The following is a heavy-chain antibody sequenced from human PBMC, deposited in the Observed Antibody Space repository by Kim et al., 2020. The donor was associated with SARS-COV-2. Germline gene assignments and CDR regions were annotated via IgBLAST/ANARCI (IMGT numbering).Heavy chain of an antibody. CDR2: ISSSSSYI. J-gene: IGHJ6*02. D-gene: IGHD6-13*01. CDR1: GFTFSSYS. CDR3: ASLAAAGTTTRYYYYGMDV. V-gene: IGHV3-21*01. Sequence: GGSLRLSCAASGFTFSSYSMNWVRQAPGKGLEWVSSISSSSSYIYYADSVKGRFTISRDNAKNSLYLQMNSLRAEDTAVYYCASLAAAGTTTRYYYYGMDVWGQGPTVTVSS.